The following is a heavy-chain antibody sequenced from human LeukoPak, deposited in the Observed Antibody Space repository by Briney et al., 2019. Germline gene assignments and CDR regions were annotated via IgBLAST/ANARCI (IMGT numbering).Heavy chain of an antibody. D-gene: IGHD1-26*01. V-gene: IGHV3-53*01. Sequence: GGSLRLSCAASGFTVSSNYMSWVRQAPGKGLEWVSVIYSGGSTYYADSVKGRFTISRDNSKNTLYLQMNSLRAEDTAVYYCAREGGGSYYRFDYWGQGTLVTVSS. CDR3: AREGGGSYYRFDY. J-gene: IGHJ4*02. CDR2: IYSGGST. CDR1: GFTVSSNY.